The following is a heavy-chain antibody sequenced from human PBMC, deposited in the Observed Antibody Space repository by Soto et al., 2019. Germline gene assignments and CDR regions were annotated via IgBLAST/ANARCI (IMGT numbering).Heavy chain of an antibody. CDR3: ARDKITGLFDY. CDR1: GGSFSGYY. Sequence: SETLSLTCAVYGGSFSGYYWSWIRQPPGKGLEWIGEINHSGSTNYNPSLKSRVTISVDTSKNQFSLKLTSVTAADTAVYYCARDKITGLFDYWGQGTLVAVS. D-gene: IGHD2-8*02. CDR2: INHSGST. V-gene: IGHV4-34*01. J-gene: IGHJ4*02.